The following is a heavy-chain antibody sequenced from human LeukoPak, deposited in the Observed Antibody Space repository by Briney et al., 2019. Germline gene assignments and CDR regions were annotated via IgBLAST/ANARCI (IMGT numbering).Heavy chain of an antibody. Sequence: SETLSLTCAVYGGSFSNYYWSWIRQPPGKGLEWIGEINHSGSTNYNPSLKSQVTMSVNTSKNQFSLNLTSVTAADTAVYYCARVKRTSGWYAGYWGQGTLVTVSS. V-gene: IGHV4-34*01. D-gene: IGHD6-19*01. CDR3: ARVKRTSGWYAGY. CDR1: GGSFSNYY. J-gene: IGHJ4*01. CDR2: INHSGST.